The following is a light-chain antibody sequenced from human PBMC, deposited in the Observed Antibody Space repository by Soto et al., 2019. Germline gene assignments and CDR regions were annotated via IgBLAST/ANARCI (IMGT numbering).Light chain of an antibody. Sequence: QSVLTQPASVSGSPGQSITISCTGTNSDVGNYNHVSWYQQHPGKAPKLMIYEVSKRPSGVSNRFSGSKSANTASLTISGLQAEDEADYYCCSFARSNTWVFGGWTKLTVL. CDR2: EVS. CDR1: NSDVGNYNH. V-gene: IGLV2-23*02. CDR3: CSFARSNTWV. J-gene: IGLJ2*01.